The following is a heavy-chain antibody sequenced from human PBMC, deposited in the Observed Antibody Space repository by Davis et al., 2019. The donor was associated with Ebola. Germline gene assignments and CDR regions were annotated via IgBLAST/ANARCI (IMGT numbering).Heavy chain of an antibody. CDR1: GFTFNNYA. CDR2: INDIGGTT. J-gene: IGHJ3*02. CDR3: VKDRRGSYAFDI. Sequence: PGGSLRLSCSVSGFTFNNYAMHWVRHAPGRGLDLVSGINDIGGTTHYADSVKGRFTISRDDSRSTVYLQMSSLTVEDTALYYCVKDRRGSYAFDIWGQGTMVTVSS. D-gene: IGHD1-26*01. V-gene: IGHV3-64D*06.